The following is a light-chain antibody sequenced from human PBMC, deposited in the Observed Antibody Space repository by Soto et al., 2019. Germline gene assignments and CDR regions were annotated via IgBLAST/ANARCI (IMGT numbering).Light chain of an antibody. J-gene: IGLJ2*01. CDR2: GNS. V-gene: IGLV1-40*01. CDR1: SSNIGAGYD. CDR3: QSYDSSHHVV. Sequence: QSVLTQLPSVSGAPGQRVTISCTGSSSNIGAGYDVHWYQQLPGTAPKLLIYGNSNRPSGVPDRFSGSKSGTSASLAITGLQAEDEADYYCQSYDSSHHVVFGGGTKLTVL.